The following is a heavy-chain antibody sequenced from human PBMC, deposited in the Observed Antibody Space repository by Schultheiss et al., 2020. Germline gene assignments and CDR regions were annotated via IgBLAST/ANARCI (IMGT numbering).Heavy chain of an antibody. V-gene: IGHV4-59*01. CDR2: IYYSGST. Sequence: SETLSLTCTVSGGSISSYYWSWIRQPPGKGLEWIGYIYYSGSTNYNPSLKSRVTISVDTSKNQFSLKLSSVTAADTAVYYCARINDILTGYSWGQGTLVTVSS. CDR1: GGSISSYY. D-gene: IGHD3-9*01. CDR3: ARINDILTGYS. J-gene: IGHJ5*02.